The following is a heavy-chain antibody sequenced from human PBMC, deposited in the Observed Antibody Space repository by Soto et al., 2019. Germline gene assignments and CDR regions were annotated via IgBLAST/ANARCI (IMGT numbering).Heavy chain of an antibody. CDR2: ISYSGTT. CDR3: ARDNGYSYGYNLAH. D-gene: IGHD5-18*01. J-gene: IGHJ4*02. CDR1: GGSLSSYY. V-gene: IGHV4-59*01. Sequence: SETLSLTCTVSGGSLSSYYWSWIRRPPGMGLEWIASISYSGTTNYNSSLKSRVTISIDTSKNQFSLKFNSVTAADTAVYYCARDNGYSYGYNLAHWGQGTLVTVS.